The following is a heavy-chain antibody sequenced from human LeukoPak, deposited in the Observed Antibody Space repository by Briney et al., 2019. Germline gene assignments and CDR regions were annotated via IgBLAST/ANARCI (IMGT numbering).Heavy chain of an antibody. CDR1: GGSISSSSYY. J-gene: IGHJ4*02. D-gene: IGHD3-22*01. Sequence: SETLSLTCTVSGGSISSSSYYWGWIRQPPGKGLEWIGSIYYSGSTYYNPSLKSRVTISVDTSKNQFSLELSSVTAADTAVYYCARAREDSSGYYDYWGQGTLVTVSS. V-gene: IGHV4-39*01. CDR3: ARAREDSSGYYDY. CDR2: IYYSGST.